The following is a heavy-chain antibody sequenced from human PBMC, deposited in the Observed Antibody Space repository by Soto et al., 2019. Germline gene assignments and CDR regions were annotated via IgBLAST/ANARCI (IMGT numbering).Heavy chain of an antibody. CDR1: GYTFTGYY. J-gene: IGHJ4*02. CDR2: INPNSGGT. Sequence: ASVKVSCKASGYTFTGYYMHWVRQAPGQGLEWMGWINPNSGGTNYAQKFQGWVTMTRDTSISTAYMELSRLRSDDTAVYYSARSGYSGYDEHFDYWGQGTLVTVSS. D-gene: IGHD5-12*01. CDR3: ARSGYSGYDEHFDY. V-gene: IGHV1-2*04.